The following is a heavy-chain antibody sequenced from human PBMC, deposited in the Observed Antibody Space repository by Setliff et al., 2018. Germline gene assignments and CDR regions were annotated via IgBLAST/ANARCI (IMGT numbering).Heavy chain of an antibody. CDR1: GGAFSGYN. J-gene: IGHJ6*03. CDR3: ARMSGFQYIDV. V-gene: IGHV4-34*01. D-gene: IGHD3-3*01. CDR2: INHYGSA. Sequence: SETLSLTCAVCGGAFSGYNWNWIRQPPGKGLEWIGEINHYGSANYNPSLKSRVTISLDTSKNQFSLSLTSVTAEDTAVYYCARMSGFQYIDVWDKGTTVTVSS.